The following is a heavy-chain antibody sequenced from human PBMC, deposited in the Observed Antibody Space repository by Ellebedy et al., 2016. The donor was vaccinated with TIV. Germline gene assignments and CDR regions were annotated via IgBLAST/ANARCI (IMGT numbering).Heavy chain of an antibody. CDR1: GFTFRSYW. J-gene: IGHJ3*02. V-gene: IGHV3-7*01. Sequence: GGSLRLSCAVSGFTFRSYWMSWVRQAPGKGLEWVANIKQDGSEKYYVDSVKGRFTISRDNGKNSLYLQMNSLRAEDTAVYYCATDGSYGDYLSPTHAFEIWGQGTKVTVSS. CDR3: ATDGSYGDYLSPTHAFEI. D-gene: IGHD4-17*01. CDR2: IKQDGSEK.